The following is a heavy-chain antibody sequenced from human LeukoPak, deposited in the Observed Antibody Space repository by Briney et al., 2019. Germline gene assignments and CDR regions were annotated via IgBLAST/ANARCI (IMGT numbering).Heavy chain of an antibody. Sequence: SETLSLTCTVSGGSISSSNYYWGWIRQPPTKGLEWIGSVYYSGSTYYNPSLKSRVTISVDKSKNQFSLKLSSVTAADTAVYYCARSGWFGELLGPYYYYYMDVWGKGTTVTVSS. CDR2: VYYSGST. V-gene: IGHV4-39*07. J-gene: IGHJ6*03. CDR1: GGSISSSNYY. CDR3: ARSGWFGELLGPYYYYYMDV. D-gene: IGHD3-10*01.